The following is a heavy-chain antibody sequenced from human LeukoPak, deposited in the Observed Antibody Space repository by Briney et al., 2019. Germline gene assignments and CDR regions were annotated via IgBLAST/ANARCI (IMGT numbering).Heavy chain of an antibody. Sequence: PGRSLRLSCAASGFTFSSYAMHWVRQAPGKGLEWVAVISYDGSNKYYADSVKGRFTISRDNSKNTLYLQMNSLRAEDTAVYYCAKDYGSAYPFDYWGQGTLVTVSS. J-gene: IGHJ4*02. V-gene: IGHV3-30-3*01. CDR1: GFTFSSYA. CDR2: ISYDGSNK. D-gene: IGHD3-10*01. CDR3: AKDYGSAYPFDY.